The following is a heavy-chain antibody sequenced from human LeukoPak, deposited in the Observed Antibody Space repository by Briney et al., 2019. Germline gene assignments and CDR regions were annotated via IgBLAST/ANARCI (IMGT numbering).Heavy chain of an antibody. V-gene: IGHV3-21*01. CDR3: ARASAADCSSTSCYVGDFDY. J-gene: IGHJ4*02. D-gene: IGHD2-2*01. CDR2: ISSSSSYI. CDR1: GFTFSSYS. Sequence: GGSLRLSCAASGFTFSSYSMNCVRQAPGKVLEWVSSISSSSSYIYYADSVKGRFTISRDNAKNSLYLQMNSLRAEDTAVYYCARASAADCSSTSCYVGDFDYWGQGTLVTVSS.